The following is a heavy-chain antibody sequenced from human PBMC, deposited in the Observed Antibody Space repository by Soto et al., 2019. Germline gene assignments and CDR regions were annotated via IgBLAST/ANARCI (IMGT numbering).Heavy chain of an antibody. D-gene: IGHD4-4*01. J-gene: IGHJ4*02. CDR2: IWYDGSNK. CDR3: ARDRRYSNYGGFDY. CDR1: GFTFSSYG. Sequence: PGGPLRLSCAASGFTFSSYGMHWVRQAPGKGPEWVAVIWYDGSNKYYADSVKGRFTISRDNSKNTLYLQMNSLRAEDTAVYYCARDRRYSNYGGFDYWGQGTLVTVSS. V-gene: IGHV3-33*01.